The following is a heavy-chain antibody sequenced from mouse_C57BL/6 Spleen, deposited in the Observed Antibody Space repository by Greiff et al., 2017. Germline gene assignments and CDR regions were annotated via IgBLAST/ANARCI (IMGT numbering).Heavy chain of an antibody. D-gene: IGHD2-5*01. Sequence: QVQLQQSGPGLVAPSPSLSITCTVSGFSFTSYCVSWVRQPPGQGLEWLGVIYGDGGTNYHSALISRLGISKANSKRQAFFMLTSLQTADTATSYCAKLHSNSLYYFDVWGTGTTLTVSS. V-gene: IGHV2-3*01. CDR2: IYGDGGT. CDR3: AKLHSNSLYYFDV. CDR1: GFSFTSYC. J-gene: IGHJ1*03.